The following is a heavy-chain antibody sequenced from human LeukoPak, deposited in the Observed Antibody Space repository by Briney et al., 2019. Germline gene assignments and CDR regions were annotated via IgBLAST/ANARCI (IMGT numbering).Heavy chain of an antibody. V-gene: IGHV1-18*01. D-gene: IGHD2-21*02. CDR3: ARAGNHCGGDCYPSNWFDP. J-gene: IGHJ5*02. Sequence: GASVKVSCKASGYTFTSYGISWVQQAPGQGLEWMGWISAYNGNTNYAQKFQGRVTMTRDMSTSTVYMELSSLRSEDTAVYYCARAGNHCGGDCYPSNWFDPWGQGTLVTVSS. CDR2: ISAYNGNT. CDR1: GYTFTSYG.